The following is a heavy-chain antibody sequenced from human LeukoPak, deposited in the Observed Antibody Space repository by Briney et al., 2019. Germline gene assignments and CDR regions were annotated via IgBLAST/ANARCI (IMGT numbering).Heavy chain of an antibody. J-gene: IGHJ4*02. CDR3: ARSRSLQTMTTVTTLFDY. Sequence: SETLSLTCTVSGGSISDYYWSWLRQPPGKGLEWIGYIFYSGNTKYNPSLKSRVTISLDTSKKQFSLKLNSVTAADTAVYYCARSRSLQTMTTVTTLFDYWGQGTLVTVSS. CDR2: IFYSGNT. V-gene: IGHV4-59*08. CDR1: GGSISDYY. D-gene: IGHD4-17*01.